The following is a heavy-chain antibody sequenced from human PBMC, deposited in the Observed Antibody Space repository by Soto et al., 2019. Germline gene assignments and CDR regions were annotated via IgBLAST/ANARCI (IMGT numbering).Heavy chain of an antibody. CDR2: AYHNGLT. CDR1: GDSVTSNVW. D-gene: IGHD6-19*01. V-gene: IGHV4-4*02. CDR3: ARDAAVPGESDRFDY. Sequence: SDTLSLTCAVSGDSVTSNVWWSWVRQPPGKGLEWIGEAYHNGLTDYNPSLKSRVTMSVDTSKNEFSLKLTSLTAADTAIYYCARDAAVPGESDRFDYWGQGTLVTVSS. J-gene: IGHJ4*02.